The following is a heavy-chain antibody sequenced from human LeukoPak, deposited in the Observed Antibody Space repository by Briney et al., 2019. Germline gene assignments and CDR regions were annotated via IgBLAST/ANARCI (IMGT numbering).Heavy chain of an antibody. V-gene: IGHV3-30*04. D-gene: IGHD3-10*01. CDR1: GFTFSSYA. J-gene: IGHJ4*02. Sequence: PGRSLRLSCAASGFTFSSYAMHWVRQAPGKGLEWVAVISYDGSNKYYADSVKGRFTISRDNSKNTLYLQMNSLRAEDTAVYYCARGRITMVRGVFDYWAREPRSPSPQ. CDR3: ARGRITMVRGVFDY. CDR2: ISYDGSNK.